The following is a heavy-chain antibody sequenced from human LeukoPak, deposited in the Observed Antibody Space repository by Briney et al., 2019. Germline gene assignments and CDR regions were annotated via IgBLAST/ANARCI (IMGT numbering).Heavy chain of an antibody. CDR3: ARRGCNGGSCYGY. J-gene: IGHJ4*02. Sequence: GEALNISFKGSGYIFSNDWIGWVPQVPGKGLEWIGIIYLGDSDTRHSPPCQAQLTISTDKSISTGYLQWSSVEASDTAMYYCARRGCNGGSCYGYWGQGTLVTVSS. V-gene: IGHV5-51*01. CDR1: GYIFSNDW. D-gene: IGHD2-15*01. CDR2: IYLGDSDT.